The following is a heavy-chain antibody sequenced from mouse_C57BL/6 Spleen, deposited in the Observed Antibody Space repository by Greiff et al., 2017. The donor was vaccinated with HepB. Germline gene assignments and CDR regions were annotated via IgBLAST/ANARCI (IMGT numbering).Heavy chain of an antibody. CDR2: INPSTGGT. CDR3: ARSGYYGVAY. CDR1: GYSFTGYY. V-gene: IGHV1-42*01. J-gene: IGHJ3*01. Sequence: VQLKESGPELVKPGASVKISCKASGYSFTGYYMNWVKQSPEKSLEWIGEINPSTGGTTYNQKFKAKATLTVDKSSSTAYMQLKSLTSEDSAVYYCARSGYYGVAYWGQGTLVTVSA. D-gene: IGHD2-3*01.